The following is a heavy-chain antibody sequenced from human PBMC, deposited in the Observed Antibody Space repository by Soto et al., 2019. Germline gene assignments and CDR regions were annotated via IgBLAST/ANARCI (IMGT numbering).Heavy chain of an antibody. CDR1: GCTFSSYA. V-gene: IGHV1-69*13. D-gene: IGHD3-9*01. CDR3: ARHPPLRYGKRGVAFDI. Sequence: GASVKVSCKASGCTFSSYAISWVRQAPGQGLEWMGGIIPIFGTANYAQKFQGRVTITADESTSTAYMELSSLKSEDTAVYYCARHPPLRYGKRGVAFDIWGQGTMVTVSS. CDR2: IIPIFGTA. J-gene: IGHJ3*02.